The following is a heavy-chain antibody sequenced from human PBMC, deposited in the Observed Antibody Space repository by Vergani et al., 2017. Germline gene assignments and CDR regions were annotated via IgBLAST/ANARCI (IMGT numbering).Heavy chain of an antibody. J-gene: IGHJ5*02. Sequence: QVQLVQSGAEVKKPGASVKVSCKASGYTFTSYYMHWVRQAPGQGLEWMGIINPSGGSTSYAQKFQGRVTMTRDTSTGTVYMELSSLRSEDTAVYYCARAPQTYYYGSGARFDPWGQGTLVTVSS. D-gene: IGHD3-10*01. CDR1: GYTFTSYY. CDR3: ARAPQTYYYGSGARFDP. CDR2: INPSGGST. V-gene: IGHV1-46*01.